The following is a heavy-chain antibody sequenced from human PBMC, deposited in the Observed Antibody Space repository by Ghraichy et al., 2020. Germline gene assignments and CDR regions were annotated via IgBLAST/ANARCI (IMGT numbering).Heavy chain of an antibody. D-gene: IGHD1-26*01. CDR2: ISAYNGNT. CDR3: ARDLWELLPFDY. J-gene: IGHJ4*02. CDR1: GYTFTSYG. Sequence: ASVKVSCKASGYTFTSYGISWVRQAPGQGLEWMGWISAYNGNTNYAQKLQDRVTMTTDTSTSTAYMELRSLRSDDTAVYYCARDLWELLPFDYWGQGTLVTVSS. V-gene: IGHV1-18*04.